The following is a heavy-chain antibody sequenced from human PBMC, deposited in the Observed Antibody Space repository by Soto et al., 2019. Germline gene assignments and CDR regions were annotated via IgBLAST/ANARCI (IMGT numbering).Heavy chain of an antibody. Sequence: ETLSLTCTVSGGSISSYYWSWIRQPPGKGLEWIGYIYYSGSTNYNPSLKSRVTISVDTSKNQLSLKLSSVTAADTAVYYCARVSGSHRPSHIDYWGQGTLVTVSS. CDR2: IYYSGST. D-gene: IGHD1-26*01. V-gene: IGHV4-59*01. CDR1: GGSISSYY. J-gene: IGHJ4*02. CDR3: ARVSGSHRPSHIDY.